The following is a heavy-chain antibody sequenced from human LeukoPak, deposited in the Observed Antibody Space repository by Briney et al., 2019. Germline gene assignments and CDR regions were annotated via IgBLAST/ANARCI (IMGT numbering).Heavy chain of an antibody. J-gene: IGHJ5*02. CDR2: ISWNSGSI. Sequence: GRSLRLSCAASGFTFDDYAMHWVRQAPGKGLVWVSGISWNSGSIGYADSVKGRLTISRDNAKNSLYLQMNSLRAEDTALYYCAKDIWQQLVPGGWFDPWGQGTLVTVSS. V-gene: IGHV3-9*01. CDR3: AKDIWQQLVPGGWFDP. CDR1: GFTFDDYA. D-gene: IGHD6-13*01.